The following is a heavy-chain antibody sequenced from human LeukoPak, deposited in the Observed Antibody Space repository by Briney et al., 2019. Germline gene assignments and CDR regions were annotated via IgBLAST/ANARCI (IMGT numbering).Heavy chain of an antibody. CDR1: AGSITNYY. V-gene: IGHV4-59*12. CDR2: IYYGGST. D-gene: IGHD5-18*01. Sequence: SETLSLTCTVSAGSITNYYWSWIRQPPRKGLEYLGHIYYGGSTDYNPSLKSRLTISLDASKNQFSLRLSFVTAADTAVYFCASAKNTVMVNWGQGTLITVSS. J-gene: IGHJ4*02. CDR3: ASAKNTVMVN.